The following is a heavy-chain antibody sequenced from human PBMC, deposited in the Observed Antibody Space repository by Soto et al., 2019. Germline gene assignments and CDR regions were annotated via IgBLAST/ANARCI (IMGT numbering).Heavy chain of an antibody. D-gene: IGHD2-15*01. Sequence: DSVKVSCKASGYTFTRYTMNWVRQAPGQMLEWMGWINPDNGNTRSSQKFQDRVIITRDTYATTAYMDLSSLRSEDTAVYYCARAIATGQLGPVGQGTLVNVSS. CDR2: INPDNGNT. V-gene: IGHV1-3*01. CDR1: GYTFTRYT. J-gene: IGHJ5*02. CDR3: ARAIATGQLGP.